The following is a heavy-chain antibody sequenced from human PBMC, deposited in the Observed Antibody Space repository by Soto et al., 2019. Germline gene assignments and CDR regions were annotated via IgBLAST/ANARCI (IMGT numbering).Heavy chain of an antibody. J-gene: IGHJ4*01. D-gene: IGHD2-2*01. V-gene: IGHV3-23*01. CDR2: IGTDGNT. Sequence: LSLSCAASGFTFNSYAMNWVRQAPGKGLAWVSAIGTDGNTYYANSVKGRFTTSRDNSRTTLYLQMNSLRVEDTALYYCVRKYPGTRPFDYWGQGTLVTVSS. CDR3: VRKYPGTRPFDY. CDR1: GFTFNSYA.